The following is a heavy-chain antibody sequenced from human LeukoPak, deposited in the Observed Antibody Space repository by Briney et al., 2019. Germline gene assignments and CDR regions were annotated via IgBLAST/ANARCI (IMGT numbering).Heavy chain of an antibody. J-gene: IGHJ4*02. D-gene: IGHD3-22*01. CDR2: IYYSGST. V-gene: IGHV4-39*01. Sequence: SETLSLTCTVSGGSISSSSYYWGWIRPPPGKGLEWIGSIYYSGSTYYNPSLKSRVTISVDTSKNQFSLKLSSVTAADTAVYYCARGRRRYDSSGYRFDYWGQGTLVTVSS. CDR3: ARGRRRYDSSGYRFDY. CDR1: GGSISSSSYY.